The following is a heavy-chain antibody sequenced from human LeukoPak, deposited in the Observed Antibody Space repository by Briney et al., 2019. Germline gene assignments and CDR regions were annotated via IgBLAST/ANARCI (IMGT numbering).Heavy chain of an antibody. CDR3: ARHVNWGSLDAFDI. CDR1: GFTFSNYN. D-gene: IGHD7-27*01. J-gene: IGHJ3*02. V-gene: IGHV3-21*01. CDR2: ITSSGTYT. Sequence: GGSPRLSCADSGFTFSNYNMNWVRQAPGKAMEWVSSITSSGTYTFYADSVKGRFTISRDNAKNSLYLQMDSLGPEDTAVYYCARHVNWGSLDAFDIWGQGTMVTVSS.